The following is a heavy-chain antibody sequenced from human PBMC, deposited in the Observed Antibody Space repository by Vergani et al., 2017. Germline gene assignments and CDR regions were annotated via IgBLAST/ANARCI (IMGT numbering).Heavy chain of an antibody. Sequence: QVQLVQPGAEVKKPGSSVKVSCKASGGTFSSYTISWVRQAPGQGLEWMGRIIPFLGIANYAQKFQGRVTITADKSTSTAYMELSSLRSEDTAVYYCASFCSSTSCFYFDYWGQGTLVTVSS. CDR3: ASFCSSTSCFYFDY. CDR1: GGTFSSYT. J-gene: IGHJ4*02. D-gene: IGHD2-2*01. CDR2: IIPFLGIA. V-gene: IGHV1-69*02.